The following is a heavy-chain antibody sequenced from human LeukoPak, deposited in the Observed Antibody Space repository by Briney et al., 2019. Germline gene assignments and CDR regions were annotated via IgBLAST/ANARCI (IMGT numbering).Heavy chain of an antibody. J-gene: IGHJ4*02. V-gene: IGHV4-39*07. CDR1: GGSISSSSYY. Sequence: SQTLSLTCTVSGGSISSSSYYWGWIRQPPGKGLEWIGSIYYSGSTYYNPSLKSRVTISVDTSKNQFSLKLSSVTAADTAVYYCARDRSRAAGDYWGQGTLVTVSS. CDR2: IYYSGST. CDR3: ARDRSRAAGDY. D-gene: IGHD6-13*01.